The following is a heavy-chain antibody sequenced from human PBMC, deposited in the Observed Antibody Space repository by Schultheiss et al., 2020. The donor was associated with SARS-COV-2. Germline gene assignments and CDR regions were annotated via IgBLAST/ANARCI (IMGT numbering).Heavy chain of an antibody. CDR2: IYYSGST. V-gene: IGHV4-38-2*01. CDR1: GYSISSGYY. Sequence: SETLSLTCAVSGYSISSGYYWGWIRQPPGKGLEWIGYIYYSGSTNYNPSLKSRVTISVDTSKNQFSLKLSSVTAADTAVYYCAIERGGVGATDYWGQGTLVTVSS. CDR3: AIERGGVGATDY. D-gene: IGHD1-26*01. J-gene: IGHJ4*02.